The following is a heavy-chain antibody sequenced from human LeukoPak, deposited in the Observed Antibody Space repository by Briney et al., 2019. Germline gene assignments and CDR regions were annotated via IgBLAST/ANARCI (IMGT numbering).Heavy chain of an antibody. J-gene: IGHJ4*02. Sequence: GGSLRLSCAASGFTFSSYWMHWVRQAPGKGLVWVSRINSDGSSTSYADSVKGRFTISRDNAKNTLYLQMNSLRAEDTAVYYCARVSRRYDFWSGYYAYYFDYWGQGTLVTVSS. CDR1: GFTFSSYW. CDR3: ARVSRRYDFWSGYYAYYFDY. CDR2: INSDGSST. D-gene: IGHD3-3*01. V-gene: IGHV3-74*01.